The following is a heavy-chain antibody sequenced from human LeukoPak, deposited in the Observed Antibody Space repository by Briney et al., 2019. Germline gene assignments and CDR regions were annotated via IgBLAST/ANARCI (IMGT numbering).Heavy chain of an antibody. D-gene: IGHD3-10*01. CDR2: INAGNGNT. CDR1: GYTFTSYA. V-gene: IGHV1-3*01. Sequence: ASVKVSCKASGYTFTSYAMHWVRQAPGQRLEWMGWINAGNGNTKYSQKFQGRVTITRDTSASTAYMELSSLRPEDTAVYYCAREYYGSGSYYNYGMDVWGQGTTVTVSS. CDR3: AREYYGSGSYYNYGMDV. J-gene: IGHJ6*02.